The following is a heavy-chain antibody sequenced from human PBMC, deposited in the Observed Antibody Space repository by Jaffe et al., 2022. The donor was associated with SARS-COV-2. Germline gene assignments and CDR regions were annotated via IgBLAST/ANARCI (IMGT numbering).Heavy chain of an antibody. V-gene: IGHV5-51*01. D-gene: IGHD3-10*01. CDR2: IYPGDSDT. CDR1: GYTFSNYW. Sequence: EMQLVQSGAEVKKPGESLKISCQGSGYTFSNYWIGWVRQMPGKGLEWMAIIYPGDSDTRYSPSFQGQVTISADKSISTAYLQWSSLKASDTAMYYCARLKYLYASGGHFTAYYGMDVWGPGTTVTVSS. J-gene: IGHJ6*02. CDR3: ARLKYLYASGGHFTAYYGMDV.